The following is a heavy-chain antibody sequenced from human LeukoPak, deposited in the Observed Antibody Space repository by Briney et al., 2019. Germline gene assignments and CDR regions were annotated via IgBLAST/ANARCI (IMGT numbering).Heavy chain of an antibody. CDR2: ISSDSNYI. Sequence: KPGGSLRLSCAASGFTFSSYTMNWVSQAPGKGLEWVSSISSDSNYIYYADSVKGRFTISRDNAWNSLYLQMNSLRAEDTAVYYCARKENILTGYYDHWGQGTLVTVSS. CDR3: ARKENILTGYYDH. J-gene: IGHJ5*02. CDR1: GFTFSSYT. D-gene: IGHD3-9*01. V-gene: IGHV3-21*01.